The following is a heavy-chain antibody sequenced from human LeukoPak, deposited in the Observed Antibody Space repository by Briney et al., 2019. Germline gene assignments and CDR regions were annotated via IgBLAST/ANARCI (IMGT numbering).Heavy chain of an antibody. V-gene: IGHV4-34*01. CDR2: INHSGST. CDR3: ARLFLGTDAFDI. CDR1: GVSFSGYY. D-gene: IGHD2/OR15-2a*01. J-gene: IGHJ3*02. Sequence: SETLSLTCAVYGVSFSGYYWSWIRQPPGKGLEWIGEINHSGSTNYNPSLKSRVTISVDTSKNQFSLKLSSVTAADTAVYYCARLFLGTDAFDIWGQGTMVTVSS.